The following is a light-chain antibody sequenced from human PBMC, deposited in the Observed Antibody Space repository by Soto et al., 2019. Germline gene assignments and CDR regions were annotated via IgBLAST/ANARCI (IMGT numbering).Light chain of an antibody. CDR3: QSYDSSLSGYVV. Sequence: QSVLTQPPSVSGAPGQRVTISCTGGSSNIGARYDVHWYQQLPGTAPKLLIYGNSNRPSGVPDRFSGSKSGTSASLAITGLQAEDEADYYCQSYDSSLSGYVVFGGGTKLTVL. V-gene: IGLV1-40*01. CDR2: GNS. J-gene: IGLJ2*01. CDR1: SSNIGARYD.